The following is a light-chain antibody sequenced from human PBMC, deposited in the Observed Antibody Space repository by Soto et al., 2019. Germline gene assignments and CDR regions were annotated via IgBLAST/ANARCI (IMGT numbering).Light chain of an antibody. J-gene: IGLJ2*01. CDR2: LDS. V-gene: IGLV3-1*01. CDR3: QAWDSNFVI. CDR1: KLGEKY. Sequence: SYELTQPPSVSVSPGQTASITCSGDKLGEKYACWYQQRPGQSPVLVMYLDSRRPSGIPERFSGSNSGDTATLTISGTQPMDEGDYYCQAWDSNFVIFGGGTKVTVL.